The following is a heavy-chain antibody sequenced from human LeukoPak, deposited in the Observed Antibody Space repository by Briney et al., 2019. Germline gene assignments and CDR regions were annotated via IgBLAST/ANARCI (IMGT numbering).Heavy chain of an antibody. J-gene: IGHJ4*02. Sequence: PSETLSLTGTVSGGSISSSSYYWGWIRQPPGKVLEWIGSIYYSGSTYYNPSLKSRVTISVDTSKNQFSLKLSSVTAADTAVYYCARGSSGWFDYWGQGTLVTVSS. CDR2: IYYSGST. D-gene: IGHD6-19*01. V-gene: IGHV4-39*01. CDR3: ARGSSGWFDY. CDR1: GGSISSSSYY.